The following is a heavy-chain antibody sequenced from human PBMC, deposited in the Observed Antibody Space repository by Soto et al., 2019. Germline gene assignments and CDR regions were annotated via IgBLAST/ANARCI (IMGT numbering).Heavy chain of an antibody. CDR2: VFHSGNS. CDR1: GGSISSDNS. CDR3: ARRQRFDFWSSYSYSNHGMDV. J-gene: IGHJ6*02. D-gene: IGHD3-3*01. Sequence: VQLQESGPGLVKPSGTLSLTCAVSGGSISSDNSWTWVRQPPGKGLEWIGEVFHSGNSNSNPSLKSRVTMLVDKSKNQFSLRLNSVTAADTAVYYCARRQRFDFWSSYSYSNHGMDVWGQGTKVAVSS. V-gene: IGHV4-4*02.